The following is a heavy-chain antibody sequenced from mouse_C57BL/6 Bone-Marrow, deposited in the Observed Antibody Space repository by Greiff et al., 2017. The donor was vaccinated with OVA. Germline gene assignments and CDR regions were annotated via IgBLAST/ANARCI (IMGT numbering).Heavy chain of an antibody. CDR2: IDPENGDT. D-gene: IGHD2-1*01. CDR3: TSYGNFDY. J-gene: IGHJ2*01. V-gene: IGHV14-4*01. Sequence: EVQLQQSGAELVRPGASVKLSCTASGFNIKDDYMHWVKQRPEQGLEWIGWIDPENGDTAYASKFQGKATITADTSSNTAYLQLSRLTSEDTAVYYCTSYGNFDYWGQGTTLTVSA. CDR1: GFNIKDDY.